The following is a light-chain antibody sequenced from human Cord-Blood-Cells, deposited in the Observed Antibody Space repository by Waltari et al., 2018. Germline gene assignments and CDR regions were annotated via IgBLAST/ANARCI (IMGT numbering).Light chain of an antibody. CDR2: SNN. CDR1: SFTIGSNT. CDR3: AAWDDSLNGWV. V-gene: IGLV1-44*01. Sequence: QSVLTQPPSASGTPGQSVTISCYGSSFTIGSNTVTWYQQRPGTAPTLLIYSNNQRPSGVPDRFSGSKSGTSASLAISGLQSEDEADYYCAAWDDSLNGWVFGGGTKLTVL. J-gene: IGLJ3*02.